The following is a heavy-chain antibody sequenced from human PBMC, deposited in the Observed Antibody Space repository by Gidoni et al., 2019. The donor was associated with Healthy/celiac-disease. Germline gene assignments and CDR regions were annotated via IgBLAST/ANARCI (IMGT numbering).Heavy chain of an antibody. CDR2: IRSKANTYAT. J-gene: IGHJ4*02. CDR1: GFTFSGAT. Sequence: EVQLVESGGGWVQPGGSLKLSCAASGFTFSGATMHWVRQASGKELEWIGLIRSKANTYATAYAASVKGRFTISRDDSKNTAYLEMNSLKTEDTAVYYCARHTHDYGDYVSDYWGQGTLVTVSS. D-gene: IGHD4-17*01. CDR3: ARHTHDYGDYVSDY. V-gene: IGHV3-73*01.